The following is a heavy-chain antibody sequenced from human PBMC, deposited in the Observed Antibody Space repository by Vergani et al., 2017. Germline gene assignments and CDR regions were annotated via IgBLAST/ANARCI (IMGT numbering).Heavy chain of an antibody. Sequence: QVQLQESGPGLVRPSQTLALTCTVSGGSISSGSYYWSWFRQPAGKGLEWIGRFYTGGGTSYNPSLKSRVTISVDTSKNQFSLQLSSVTAADTAVYYCARDPLYXTTCPFPLLDMDVWAQGTTVTVSS. CDR1: GGSISSGSYY. V-gene: IGHV4-61*02. CDR3: ARDPLYXTTCPFPLLDMDV. CDR2: FYTGGGT. D-gene: IGHD6-13*01. J-gene: IGHJ6*01.